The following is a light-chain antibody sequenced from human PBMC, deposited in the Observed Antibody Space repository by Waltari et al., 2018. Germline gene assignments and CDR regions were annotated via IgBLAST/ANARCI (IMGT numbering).Light chain of an antibody. V-gene: IGLV1-51*02. CDR1: SSNIGNNY. J-gene: IGLJ2*01. Sequence: QSVLTQPPSVSAAPGQKVTISCSGSSSNIGNNYVSWYQQLPGTAPKLLIYENNKRPSGIPDRCSGSKSGTSATLGITGLQTGGEADYYCGTWDSSLSAVVFGGGTKLTVL. CDR2: ENN. CDR3: GTWDSSLSAVV.